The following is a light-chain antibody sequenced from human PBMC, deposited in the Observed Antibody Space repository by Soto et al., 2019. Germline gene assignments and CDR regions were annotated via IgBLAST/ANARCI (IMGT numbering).Light chain of an antibody. V-gene: IGKV3-15*01. CDR2: GAS. Sequence: EIVMTQSPATLSVSPGERATLSCRASQSVGSNLAWYQQKPGQAPRLLIHGASTRATGIPARFSGSGSGTDFTLTVSSLQSEDFAVYYCQQYNNWPLPFGGGTKVEI. J-gene: IGKJ4*01. CDR1: QSVGSN. CDR3: QQYNNWPLP.